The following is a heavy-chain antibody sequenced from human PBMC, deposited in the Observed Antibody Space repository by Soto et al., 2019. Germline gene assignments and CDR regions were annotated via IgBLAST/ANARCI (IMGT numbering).Heavy chain of an antibody. CDR1: GFTFDDYM. CDR2: ISWDGGSI. Sequence: GGSLRLSCEASGFTFDDYMMHWVRQAPGKGLEWISLISWDGGSIDYADSIKGRFTVSRDNSKTSLYLHMNRLTTEDTAFYYCAKEGNGGSSLDSWGQGTLVTVSS. CDR3: AKEGNGGSSLDS. D-gene: IGHD2-15*01. V-gene: IGHV3-43*01. J-gene: IGHJ5*01.